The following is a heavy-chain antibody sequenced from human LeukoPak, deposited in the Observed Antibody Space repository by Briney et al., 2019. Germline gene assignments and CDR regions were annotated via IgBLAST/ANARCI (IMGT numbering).Heavy chain of an antibody. Sequence: SETLSLTCTVSGGSISSYYWSWIRQPPGKGLEWIGYIYYSGSTNYNPSLKSRVTISVDTSKNQFSLKLSSVTAADTAVYYCARIGATDAFDIWGQGQWSPSLQ. CDR2: IYYSGST. D-gene: IGHD1-26*01. V-gene: IGHV4-59*12. CDR1: GGSISSYY. CDR3: ARIGATDAFDI. J-gene: IGHJ3*02.